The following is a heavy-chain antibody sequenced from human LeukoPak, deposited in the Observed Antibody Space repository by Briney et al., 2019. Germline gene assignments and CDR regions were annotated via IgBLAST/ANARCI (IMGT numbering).Heavy chain of an antibody. D-gene: IGHD3-16*01. CDR1: GGSISSSSYY. Sequence: SETLSLTCTVSGGSISSSSYYWSWIRQPPGKGLEWIGYIYYSGSTNYNPSLKSRVTISVDTSKNRFSLKLSSVTAADTAVYYCARDSKLGEFDYWGQGTLVTVSS. J-gene: IGHJ4*02. CDR3: ARDSKLGEFDY. CDR2: IYYSGST. V-gene: IGHV4-61*01.